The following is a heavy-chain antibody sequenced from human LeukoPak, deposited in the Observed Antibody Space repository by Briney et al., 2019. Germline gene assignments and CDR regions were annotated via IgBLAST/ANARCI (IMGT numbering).Heavy chain of an antibody. Sequence: PSETLSLTCTVSGGSISSRNYYWGWIRQPPGKGLEWIGSIYYSGSTYYNPSLKSRLTISVDTSKNQFSLRLSSVTAADTAVYYCARYYGLGSYFEYWGQGTLVPVSS. J-gene: IGHJ4*02. CDR1: GGSISSRNYY. V-gene: IGHV4-39*01. CDR2: IYYSGST. D-gene: IGHD3-10*01. CDR3: ARYYGLGSYFEY.